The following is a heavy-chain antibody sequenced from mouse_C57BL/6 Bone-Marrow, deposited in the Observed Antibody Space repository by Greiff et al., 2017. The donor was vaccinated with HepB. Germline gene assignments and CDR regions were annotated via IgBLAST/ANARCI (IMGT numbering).Heavy chain of an antibody. J-gene: IGHJ1*03. CDR2: ISYDGSN. V-gene: IGHV3-6*01. D-gene: IGHD4-1*01. CDR3: ARVNWDGRYFDV. Sequence: EVQLQESGPGLVKPSQSLSLTCSVTGYSITSGYYWNWIRQFPGNKLEWMGYISYDGSNNYNPSLKNRISITRDTSKNQFFLKLNSVTTEDTATYYCARVNWDGRYFDVWGTGTTVTVSS. CDR1: GYSITSGYY.